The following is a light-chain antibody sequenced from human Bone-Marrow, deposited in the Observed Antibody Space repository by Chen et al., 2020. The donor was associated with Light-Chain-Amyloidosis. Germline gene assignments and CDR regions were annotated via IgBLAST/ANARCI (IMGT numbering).Light chain of an antibody. Sequence: QSALTQPPSVSGSPGQSVTIPCPGSSSDVGGYNYVSWYPHHPGKAPKLMIYEVTKRPSGVPDRFSGSKSGNTASLTVSGLQAEDAADYYCASYAGTSLYVFGSGTKVTVL. CDR3: ASYAGTSLYV. J-gene: IGLJ1*01. CDR1: SSDVGGYNY. CDR2: EVT. V-gene: IGLV2-8*01.